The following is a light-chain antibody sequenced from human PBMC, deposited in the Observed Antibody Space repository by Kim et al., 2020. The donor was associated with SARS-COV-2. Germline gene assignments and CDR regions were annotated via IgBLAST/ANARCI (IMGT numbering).Light chain of an antibody. V-gene: IGKV3-11*01. CDR3: QQRSNSPFT. J-gene: IGKJ3*01. Sequence: SSPGETAPLSCTARQSVSSDLAWYQQKPGQAPRLLIYDASTRATGIPARFSGSGSGTDFTLTISSLEPEDFAVYYCQQRSNSPFTFGPGTKVDIK. CDR1: QSVSSD. CDR2: DAS.